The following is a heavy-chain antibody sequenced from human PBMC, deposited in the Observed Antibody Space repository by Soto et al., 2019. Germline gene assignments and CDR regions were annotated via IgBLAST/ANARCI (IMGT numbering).Heavy chain of an antibody. CDR1: GGSISSSNW. CDR3: ARDLGGPVRRPSDEDAFDI. Sequence: SETLSLTCAVSGGSISSSNWWSWVRQPPGKGLEWIGEIYHSGSTNYNPSLKSRVTISVDKSKNQFSLKLSSVTAADTAVYYCARDLGGPVRRPSDEDAFDIWGQGTMVTVSS. D-gene: IGHD3-10*01. CDR2: IYHSGST. V-gene: IGHV4-4*02. J-gene: IGHJ3*02.